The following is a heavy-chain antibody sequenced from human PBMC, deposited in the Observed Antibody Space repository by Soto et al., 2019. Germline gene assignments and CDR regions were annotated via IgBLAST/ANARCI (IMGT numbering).Heavy chain of an antibody. D-gene: IGHD2-2*01. V-gene: IGHV6-1*01. J-gene: IGHJ6*02. CDR2: TYYRSKWYN. CDR3: ARDRYCSSTSCYGRFYYYGMDV. CDR1: GDSVSSNSAA. Sequence: SETLSLTCAISGDSVSSNSAAWNWIRQSPSRGLEWLGRTYYRSKWYNDYAVSVKSRITINPDTSKNQFSLQLNSVTPEDTAVYYYARDRYCSSTSCYGRFYYYGMDVWGQGTTVTVSS.